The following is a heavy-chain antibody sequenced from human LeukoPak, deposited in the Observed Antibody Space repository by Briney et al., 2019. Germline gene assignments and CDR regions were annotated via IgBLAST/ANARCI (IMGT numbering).Heavy chain of an antibody. V-gene: IGHV3-20*01. Sequence: PGGSLTLFCGASGLPLGDYRMPSARPAPGGGGELVSGIIWYGGSIAYADSVKGRFTVYRDNAKNSLYLQLNSLRAGDTAFNLCARRSNRYIYGSNFDYWGQGTLVSVSS. D-gene: IGHD5-18*01. CDR1: GLPLGDYR. J-gene: IGHJ4*02. CDR2: IIWYGGSI. CDR3: ARRSNRYIYGSNFDY.